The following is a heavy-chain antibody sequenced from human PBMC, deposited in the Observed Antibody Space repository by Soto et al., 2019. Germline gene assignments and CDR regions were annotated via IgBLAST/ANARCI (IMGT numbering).Heavy chain of an antibody. CDR3: AREVNNDYGMDV. V-gene: IGHV4-30-4*01. CDR1: GASISSDDYY. J-gene: IGHJ6*02. D-gene: IGHD1-1*01. Sequence: QVQLQESGPGLVKPSQTLSLTCSISGASISSDDYYWSWFRQAPGKGLEWIGYISYSGSTYHNPSLDNRMTISVDTSKTQFSLILSAVTAAETAVFYCAREVNNDYGMDVWGQGTRVTVSS. CDR2: ISYSGST.